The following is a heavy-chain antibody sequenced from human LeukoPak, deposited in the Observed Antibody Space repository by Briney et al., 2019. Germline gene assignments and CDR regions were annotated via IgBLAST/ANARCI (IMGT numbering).Heavy chain of an antibody. V-gene: IGHV3-48*02. J-gene: IGHJ4*02. CDR1: GFTFSSYS. D-gene: IGHD2-15*01. CDR3: AKARGEQNGGSNY. Sequence: PGGSLRLSCVGSGFTFSSYSMNWVRQAPGKGLEWIAYISGYIQYADSVKGRFTISRDNAKNSVYLQMNSLRDEDTAVYYCAKARGEQNGGSNYWGQGTLVTVSS. CDR2: ISGYI.